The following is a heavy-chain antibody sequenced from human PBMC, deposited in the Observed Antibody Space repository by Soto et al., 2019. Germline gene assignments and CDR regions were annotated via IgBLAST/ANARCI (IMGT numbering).Heavy chain of an antibody. Sequence: EVQLVESGGGLVKPGGSLRLSCAASGFTFSSYSMNWVRQAPGTGLEWVSSISSSSSYIYYADSVKGRFTISRDNAKNSLYLQMNSLRDEVTAVYYCARDSKPHRHRVAFDICGQGTMPTVAS. CDR2: ISSSSSYI. J-gene: IGHJ3*02. CDR3: ARDSKPHRHRVAFDI. D-gene: IGHD6-13*01. V-gene: IGHV3-21*01. CDR1: GFTFSSYS.